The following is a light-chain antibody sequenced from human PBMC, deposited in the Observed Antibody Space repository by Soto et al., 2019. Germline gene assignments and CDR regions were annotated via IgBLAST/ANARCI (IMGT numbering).Light chain of an antibody. CDR2: AAS. CDR3: KQSYSTTCT. V-gene: IGKV1-39*01. CDR1: QGISTY. J-gene: IGKJ1*01. Sequence: EIQITQSPSALSAALGGRVSITFRSSQGISTYLNWYQQKPGKAPKLLIYAASSLQSGVPSRFSGSGSETDFTLTISSLQTEDFATYYCKQSYSTTCTFGQWPIVDIK.